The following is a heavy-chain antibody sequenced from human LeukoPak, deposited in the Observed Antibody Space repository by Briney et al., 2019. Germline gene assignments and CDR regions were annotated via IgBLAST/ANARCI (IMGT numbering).Heavy chain of an antibody. J-gene: IGHJ4*02. CDR1: GFTFSSYA. CDR3: AIRKSGNAIDY. CDR2: IKQDGSEK. V-gene: IGHV3-7*01. Sequence: GGSLRLSCAASGFTFSSYAMSWVRQAPGKGLEWVANIKQDGSEKYYVDSVKGRFTISRDNSKNTLYLLMNSLRAEDTAVYYCAIRKSGNAIDYWGQGTLVTVSS. D-gene: IGHD5-12*01.